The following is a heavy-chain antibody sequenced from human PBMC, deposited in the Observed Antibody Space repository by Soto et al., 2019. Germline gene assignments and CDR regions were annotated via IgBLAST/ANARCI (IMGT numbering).Heavy chain of an antibody. J-gene: IGHJ4*02. CDR1: GGSISSYY. Sequence: QVQLQESGPGLVKPSETLSLTCTVSGGSISSYYWSWIRQPPGKGLEWIGYIYYSGSTNYNPPLKSRLTISVDTSKNQLSPKLSSVTASDTAVYYSARRSYCSGGSCHDYWGQGTLVTVSS. CDR3: ARRSYCSGGSCHDY. CDR2: IYYSGST. D-gene: IGHD2-15*01. V-gene: IGHV4-59*01.